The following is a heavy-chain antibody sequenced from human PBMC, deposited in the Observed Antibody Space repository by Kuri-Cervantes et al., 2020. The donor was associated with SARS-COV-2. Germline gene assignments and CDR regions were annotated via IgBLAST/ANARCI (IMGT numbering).Heavy chain of an antibody. CDR2: ISYDGSNK. J-gene: IGHJ4*02. V-gene: IGHV3-30-3*01. CDR3: ARDRYSSSCFDY. CDR1: GFTFSSYA. D-gene: IGHD6-13*01. Sequence: LSLTCAASGFTFSSYAMHWVRQAPGKGLEWVAVISYDGSNKYYADSVKGRFTISRDNAKNSLYLQMNSLRAEDTAVYYCARDRYSSSCFDYWGQGTLVTVSS.